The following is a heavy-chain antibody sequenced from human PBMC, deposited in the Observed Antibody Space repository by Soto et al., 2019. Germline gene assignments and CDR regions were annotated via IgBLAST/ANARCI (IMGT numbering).Heavy chain of an antibody. V-gene: IGHV1-18*04. D-gene: IGHD4-17*01. Sequence: ASVKVSCKASGYTFTSYGISWVRQAPGQGLEWMGWISAYNGNTNYAQKLQGRVTMTTDTSTSTAYMELRSLRSDDTAVYYCARGSRLWVTTAWFDPWGQGTLVTVSS. CDR2: ISAYNGNT. CDR3: ARGSRLWVTTAWFDP. J-gene: IGHJ5*02. CDR1: GYTFTSYG.